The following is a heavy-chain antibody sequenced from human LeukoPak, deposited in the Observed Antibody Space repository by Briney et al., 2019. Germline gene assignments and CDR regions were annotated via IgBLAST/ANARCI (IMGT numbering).Heavy chain of an antibody. Sequence: SCKASGGTFSSYGMHWVRQAPGKGLEWVAVIWYDGSNKYYADSVKGRFTISRDNSKNTLYLQMNSLRAEDTAVYYCARDLADCSGGSCYSGYYYGMDVWGQGTTVTVSS. CDR2: IWYDGSNK. D-gene: IGHD2-15*01. CDR3: ARDLADCSGGSCYSGYYYGMDV. J-gene: IGHJ6*02. CDR1: GGTFSSYG. V-gene: IGHV3-33*01.